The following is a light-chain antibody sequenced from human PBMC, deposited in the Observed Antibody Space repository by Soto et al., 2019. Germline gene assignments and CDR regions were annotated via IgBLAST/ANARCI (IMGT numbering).Light chain of an antibody. CDR3: QSYDSSLRGWV. J-gene: IGLJ3*02. CDR2: GNN. Sequence: QAVVTQPPSVSGAPGQRVTLSCTGSSSNIGAGYDVHWYQQLPGTAPKLLIYGNNNRPSGVPDRFSGSKSGTSASLAITGLQAEDEADDYCQSYDSSLRGWVFGGGTKLTVL. V-gene: IGLV1-40*01. CDR1: SSNIGAGYD.